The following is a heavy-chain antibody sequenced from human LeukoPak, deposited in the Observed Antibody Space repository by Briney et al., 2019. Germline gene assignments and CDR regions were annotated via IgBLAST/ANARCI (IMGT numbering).Heavy chain of an antibody. V-gene: IGHV3-48*01. CDR1: GFAFGDYS. J-gene: IGHJ4*02. D-gene: IGHD5-18*01. CDR2: ISTSGLST. Sequence: GGSLRLSCAASGFAFGDYSMNWVRQAPGKGLEWVSYISTSGLSTYYADSVKGRFTISRDNAKNSLYLQTNGLRAENTAVYYCARDPTPTQLWFRGTFDYWGQGALVTVSS. CDR3: ARDPTPTQLWFRGTFDY.